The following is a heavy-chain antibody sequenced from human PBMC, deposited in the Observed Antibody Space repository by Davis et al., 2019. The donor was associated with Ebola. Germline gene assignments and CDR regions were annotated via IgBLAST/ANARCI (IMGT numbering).Heavy chain of an antibody. CDR1: AGSFHNYY. D-gene: IGHD5-18*01. Sequence: PSETLSLTCPVSAGSFHNYYWGWIRQPPGKGLEWIGYINNSGHTNYSPSLRSRVTISIDTSNQFSLSLTSVTAADTAVYFCAREGGYPYAIDYWGQGILVTVSS. V-gene: IGHV4-59*01. CDR2: INNSGHT. J-gene: IGHJ4*02. CDR3: AREGGYPYAIDY.